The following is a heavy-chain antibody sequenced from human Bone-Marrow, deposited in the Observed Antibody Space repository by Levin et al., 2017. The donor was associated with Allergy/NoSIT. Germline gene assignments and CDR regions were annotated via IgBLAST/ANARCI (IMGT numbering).Heavy chain of an antibody. CDR1: GLTFSNYE. CDR2: ISGSGNTT. CDR3: ARGRDYYYYMDV. V-gene: IGHV3-48*03. J-gene: IGHJ6*03. Sequence: GGSLRLSCAASGLTFSNYEINWVRQAPGKGLEWVSYISGSGNTTHYADSVKGRFTISRDNGKNLLYLQMNSLRAEDTAVYYCARGRDYYYYMDVWGKGTTVTVSS.